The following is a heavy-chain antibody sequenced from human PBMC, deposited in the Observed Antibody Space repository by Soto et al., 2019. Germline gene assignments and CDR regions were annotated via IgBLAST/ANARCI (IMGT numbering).Heavy chain of an antibody. D-gene: IGHD5-18*01. CDR2: INPSRAET. V-gene: IGHV1-46*01. Sequence: GASVKVSCKASGYSFTLYYIHWVRQAPGQGLQWMAIINPSRAETSYAQKFQGRVTVTRDTSTSTVYMELNSLRSDDTAVYFCARGPGIQRGSVGSFDPWGQGTLVTVS. J-gene: IGHJ5*02. CDR1: GYSFTLYY. CDR3: ARGPGIQRGSVGSFDP.